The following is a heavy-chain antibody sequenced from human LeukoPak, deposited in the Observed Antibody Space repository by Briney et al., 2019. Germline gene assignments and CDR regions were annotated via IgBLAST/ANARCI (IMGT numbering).Heavy chain of an antibody. V-gene: IGHV5-51*01. Sequence: ESLKISCKGSGYNFTTYSIGWVRQMPGKGLEWMGIIYPGDSDIRYSPSFQGQVTISADKSISTAYLQWSSLKASDTAMYYCAKQKQEGYYYYGLDVWGQGTTVTVSS. J-gene: IGHJ6*02. CDR1: GYNFTTYS. CDR2: IYPGDSDI. CDR3: AKQKQEGYYYYGLDV.